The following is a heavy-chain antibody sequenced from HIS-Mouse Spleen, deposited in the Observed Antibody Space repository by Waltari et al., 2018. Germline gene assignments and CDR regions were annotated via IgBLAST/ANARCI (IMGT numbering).Heavy chain of an antibody. J-gene: IGHJ2*01. D-gene: IGHD6-13*01. CDR3: AREIPYSSSWYDWYFDL. CDR2: IYYSGST. CDR1: GGSSSSSRYY. Sequence: QLQLQESGPGLVKPSETLSLTCTVSGGSSSSSRYYWGWIRQPPGKGLGWIGSIYYSGSTYYNPSLKSRVTISVDTSKNQFSLKLSSVTAADTAVYYCAREIPYSSSWYDWYFDLWGRGTLVTVSS. V-gene: IGHV4-39*07.